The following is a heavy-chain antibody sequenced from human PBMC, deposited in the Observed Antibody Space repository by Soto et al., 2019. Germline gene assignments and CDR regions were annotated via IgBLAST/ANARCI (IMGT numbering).Heavy chain of an antibody. J-gene: IGHJ3*02. Sequence: GGSLRLSCAASGFSFNFYVMTWVRQAPGKGLEWVSGMSGSGGHIYYADSVKGRFTVSRDNSKNTVFLQMNSLTAGDKAVYYCAKETATGGAAFDIRGQGTMVTVSS. V-gene: IGHV3-23*01. CDR1: GFSFNFYV. CDR3: AKETATGGAAFDI. CDR2: MSGSGGHI. D-gene: IGHD2-8*02.